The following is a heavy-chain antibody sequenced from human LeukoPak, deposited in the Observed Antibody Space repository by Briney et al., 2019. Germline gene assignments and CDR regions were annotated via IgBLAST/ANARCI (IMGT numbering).Heavy chain of an antibody. CDR3: ARLPKYSRPLDY. CDR2: MNPNSGNT. V-gene: IGHV1-8*01. CDR1: GYTFTSYD. J-gene: IGHJ4*02. Sequence: ASVKVSCKASGYTFTSYDINWVRQATGQGLXXXXWMNPNSGNTAYAQKFQGRVTMSRDTSISTAYTELSSLRSEDTAVYYCARLPKYSRPLDYWGQGTLVTVSS. D-gene: IGHD6-6*01.